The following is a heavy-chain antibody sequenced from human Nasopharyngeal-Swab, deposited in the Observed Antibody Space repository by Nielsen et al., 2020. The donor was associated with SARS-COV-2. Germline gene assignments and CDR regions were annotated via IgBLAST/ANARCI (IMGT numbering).Heavy chain of an antibody. CDR2: FDPEDGET. CDR3: ATTPAYSGSYEAGPATNGEFDY. D-gene: IGHD1-26*01. J-gene: IGHJ4*02. CDR1: GYTLTELS. V-gene: IGHV1-24*01. Sequence: ASVKVSCKVSGYTLTELSMHWVRQAPGKGLEWMGGFDPEDGETIYAQKFQGRVTMTEDTSTDTAYMELSSLRFEDTAVYYCATTPAYSGSYEAGPATNGEFDYWGQGTLVTVSS.